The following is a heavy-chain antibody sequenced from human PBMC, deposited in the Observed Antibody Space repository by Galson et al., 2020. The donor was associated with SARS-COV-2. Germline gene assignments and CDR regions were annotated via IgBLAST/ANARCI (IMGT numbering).Heavy chain of an antibody. V-gene: IGHV3-9*01. CDR3: AKDNSVLWFGEFDY. J-gene: IGHJ4*02. CDR1: GFPFDDYA. D-gene: IGHD3-10*01. Sequence: GGSLRLSCAASGFPFDDYAMPWVRQAPGKGLEWVSGISWNSGSIGYADPVKGRFTTSRDNAKNSLYLQMNSLRAEDTALYYCAKDNSVLWFGEFDYWGQGTLVTVAS. CDR2: ISWNSGSI.